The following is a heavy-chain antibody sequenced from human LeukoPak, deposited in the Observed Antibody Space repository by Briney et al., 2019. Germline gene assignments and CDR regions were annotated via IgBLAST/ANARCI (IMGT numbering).Heavy chain of an antibody. CDR3: ARVWFGDPSGAFDI. V-gene: IGHV4-59*08. D-gene: IGHD3-10*01. Sequence: SETLSLTCTVSGGSLNSYYWSWIRQPPGKGLEWVGCIYYSGSTNYNPSLKSRVTISLDTSKNQFSLKLSSVTAADTAVYYCARVWFGDPSGAFDIWVQGTMVTVSS. CDR1: GGSLNSYY. CDR2: IYYSGST. J-gene: IGHJ3*02.